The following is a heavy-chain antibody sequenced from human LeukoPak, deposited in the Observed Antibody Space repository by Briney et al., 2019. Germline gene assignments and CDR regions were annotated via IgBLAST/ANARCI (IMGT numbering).Heavy chain of an antibody. J-gene: IGHJ1*01. D-gene: IGHD1-26*01. CDR3: ATRSIVGATSQYFQH. CDR1: GGSISSYY. V-gene: IGHV4-59*01. Sequence: SETLSLTCTVSGGSISSYYWSWIRQPPGKGLECLGYIYYSGSTNYNPSLKSRVTISVDTSKNQFSLKLSSVTAADTAVYYCATRSIVGATSQYFQHWGQGTLVTVSS. CDR2: IYYSGST.